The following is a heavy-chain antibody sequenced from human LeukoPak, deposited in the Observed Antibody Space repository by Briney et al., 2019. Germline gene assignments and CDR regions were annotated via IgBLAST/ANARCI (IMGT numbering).Heavy chain of an antibody. Sequence: GGSLRLSCAASGFTFSSYSMNWVRQAPGKGLEWVSYISSSSSTIYYADSVKGRFTISRDNAKNSLYLQMNSLRAEDTAVYYCARARRYYDTWGYYMDVWGKGTTVTVSS. CDR3: ARARRYYDTWGYYMDV. CDR1: GFTFSSYS. V-gene: IGHV3-48*01. CDR2: ISSSSSTI. D-gene: IGHD3-22*01. J-gene: IGHJ6*03.